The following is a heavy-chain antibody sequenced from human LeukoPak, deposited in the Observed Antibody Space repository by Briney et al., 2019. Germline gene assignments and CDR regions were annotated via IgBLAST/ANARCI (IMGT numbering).Heavy chain of an antibody. Sequence: SETLSLTCTVSGGSLSNYYWSWIRQPAGKGLEWIGRIYTSGSTNYNPSLKSRVTMSVDTSKNQFSLMLNSVTAADTAVYYCARIISDWFDPWGQGTLVTVSS. J-gene: IGHJ5*02. V-gene: IGHV4-4*07. CDR3: ARIISDWFDP. CDR1: GGSLSNYY. CDR2: IYTSGST.